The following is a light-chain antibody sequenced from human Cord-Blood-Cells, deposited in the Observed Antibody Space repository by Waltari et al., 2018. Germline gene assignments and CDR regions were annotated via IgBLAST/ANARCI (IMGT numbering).Light chain of an antibody. CDR1: SSNIGRNY. CDR3: AACDDSLSGWV. Sequence: QSVLTQPPSASGTPGQRVTIPCSGSSSNIGRNYVYCYQQPPGTAPKLLIYRNKPRTTGGPDRFSRSKFDTSASLAINGIRSEAEDDYYCAACDDSLSGWVYGGGTKLTAL. V-gene: IGLV1-47*01. J-gene: IGLJ3*02. CDR2: RNK.